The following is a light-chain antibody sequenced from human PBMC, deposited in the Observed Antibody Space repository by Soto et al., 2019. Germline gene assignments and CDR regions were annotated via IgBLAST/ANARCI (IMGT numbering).Light chain of an antibody. Sequence: LTQHPCTLSFSPGERSTLSFLDSQCVSSSYLAWYQQKPGQAPRRLIYGASSRATGIPDGVSGSVSGTDFTLTISRLEPDVLAGYYCKQYCSPSTYTFGQGTKVDIK. CDR2: GAS. CDR1: QCVSSSY. V-gene: IGKV3-20*01. J-gene: IGKJ1*01. CDR3: KQYCSPSTYT.